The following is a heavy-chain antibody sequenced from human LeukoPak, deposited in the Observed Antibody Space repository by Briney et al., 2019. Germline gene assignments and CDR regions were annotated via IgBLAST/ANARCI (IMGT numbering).Heavy chain of an antibody. CDR2: ISSSSSYI. J-gene: IGHJ4*02. V-gene: IGHV3-21*01. D-gene: IGHD6-6*01. CDR3: ASWAYSSSWADY. CDR1: GFTFSSYS. Sequence: GGSLRLSCAASGFTFSSYSMNWVRQAPGKGLEWVSSISSSSSYIYYADSVKGRFTISRDNAKNSLYLQMNSLRAEDTAVYYCASWAYSSSWADYWGQGTLVTVSS.